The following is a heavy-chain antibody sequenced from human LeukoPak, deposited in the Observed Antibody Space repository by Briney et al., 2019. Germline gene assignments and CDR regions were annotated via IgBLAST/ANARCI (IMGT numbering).Heavy chain of an antibody. D-gene: IGHD4-17*01. CDR2: ISSSNNYI. V-gene: IGHV3-21*01. CDR3: ARGGADYVIGY. J-gene: IGHJ4*02. Sequence: GGSLRLSCAASGFTFSNYNMNWVRQAPGKGLEWVSSISSSNNYIYYADSVKGRFTISRDNAKNSLYLQMNNLRAEDTAVYYCARGGADYVIGYWGQGTLVTVSS. CDR1: GFTFSNYN.